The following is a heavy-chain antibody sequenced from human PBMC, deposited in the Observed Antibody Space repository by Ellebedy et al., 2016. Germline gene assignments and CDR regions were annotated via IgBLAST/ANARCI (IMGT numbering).Heavy chain of an antibody. CDR1: GFTFSSYW. V-gene: IGHV3-7*01. J-gene: IGHJ4*02. Sequence: GGSLRLSCAASGFTFSSYWMSWVRQAPGKGLEWVANIKQDGSEKYYVDSVKGRFTISRDNAKNSLYLQMNSLRAEDTVVYYCTRDKPAGSGSSKTFDYWGQGTLVTVSS. CDR2: IKQDGSEK. CDR3: TRDKPAGSGSSKTFDY. D-gene: IGHD3-10*01.